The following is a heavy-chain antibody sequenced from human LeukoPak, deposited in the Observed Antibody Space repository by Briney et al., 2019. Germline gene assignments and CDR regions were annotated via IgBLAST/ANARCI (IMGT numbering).Heavy chain of an antibody. CDR2: IYYSGST. CDR3: ARQADYDILTGYYSPAFDI. V-gene: IGHV4-39*01. CDR1: GGSISSSSYY. Sequence: SETLSLTCTVSGGSISSSSYYWGWIRQPPGKGLEWIGSIYYSGSTYYNPSLRSRVTISVDTSKNQFSLKLSSVTAADTAVYYCARQADYDILTGYYSPAFDIWGQGTMVTVSS. J-gene: IGHJ3*02. D-gene: IGHD3-9*01.